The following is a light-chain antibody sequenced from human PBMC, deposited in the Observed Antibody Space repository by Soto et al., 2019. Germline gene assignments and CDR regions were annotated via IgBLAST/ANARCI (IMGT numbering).Light chain of an antibody. J-gene: IGKJ5*01. V-gene: IGKV3D-11*02. CDR1: QIINTY. Sequence: ETILTQSPATLSLSPGEGATLSCRASQIINTYLAWYQQKPGQAPRLLIYDAYKRATGIPARFSGSGSGTNFTLTISSLEPEDFAVYYCQQRRSWQVTFGQGTRLEIK. CDR3: QQRRSWQVT. CDR2: DAY.